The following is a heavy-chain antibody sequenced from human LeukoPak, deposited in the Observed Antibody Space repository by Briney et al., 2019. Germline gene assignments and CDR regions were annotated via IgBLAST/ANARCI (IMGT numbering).Heavy chain of an antibody. Sequence: PGGSLRFCCAASGFTFTSYAMSWVRQAPGKGLERVSAISGSGGSTYYADSVKGRFTISRDNSKNTLYPQMNSLRAEDTAVYYCAKEGLRYFDSPYHFDYWGQGTLVTVSS. CDR1: GFTFTSYA. CDR2: ISGSGGST. CDR3: AKEGLRYFDSPYHFDY. V-gene: IGHV3-23*01. J-gene: IGHJ4*02. D-gene: IGHD3-9*01.